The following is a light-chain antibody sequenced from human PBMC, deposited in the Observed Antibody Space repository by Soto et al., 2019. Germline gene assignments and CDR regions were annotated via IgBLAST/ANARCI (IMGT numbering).Light chain of an antibody. Sequence: QSVLTQPASVSGSPGQSITISCTGTSSDVGAYNYVSWYQQHPGKAPKLMIYEVNYRPSGVSNRFSGSKSGITASLTISGLQAEDEADYYCSSYASTSTAVLGSGTKVTAL. CDR1: SSDVGAYNY. CDR3: SSYASTSTAV. V-gene: IGLV2-14*01. J-gene: IGLJ1*01. CDR2: EVN.